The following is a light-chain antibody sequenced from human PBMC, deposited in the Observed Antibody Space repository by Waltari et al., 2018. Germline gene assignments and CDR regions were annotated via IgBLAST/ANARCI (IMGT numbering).Light chain of an antibody. Sequence: EIVMTQSPATLSVSPGERATLSCRASQSVSSNLAWYQQKPGQAPRPLIYGASTRATGIPARFSGSASGTEFTLTISSLQSEDFAVYYCQQYNNWPRTFGQGTKLEIK. CDR3: QQYNNWPRT. V-gene: IGKV3-15*01. J-gene: IGKJ2*02. CDR2: GAS. CDR1: QSVSSN.